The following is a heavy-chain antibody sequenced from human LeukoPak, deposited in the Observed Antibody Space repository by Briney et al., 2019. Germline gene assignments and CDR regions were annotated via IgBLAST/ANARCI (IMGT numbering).Heavy chain of an antibody. CDR3: ASDLYCGRDCTPVAFDI. CDR1: GGSISSFY. CDR2: IYYSGST. V-gene: IGHV4-59*01. D-gene: IGHD2-21*02. J-gene: IGHJ3*02. Sequence: SETLSLTCTVSGGSISSFYWSWIRQPPGKGLEWIGYIYYSGSTNYNPSLKSRVTISVDTSKNQFSLKLSSVTAADTAVYYCASDLYCGRDCTPVAFDIGGEGTMLTVSS.